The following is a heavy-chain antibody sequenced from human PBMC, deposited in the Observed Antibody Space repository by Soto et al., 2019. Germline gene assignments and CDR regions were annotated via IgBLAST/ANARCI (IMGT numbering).Heavy chain of an antibody. CDR2: IYHRGTT. Sequence: LETLSLTCAVSAYSLSSGDYWGWSRQPPGKGLEWIATIYHRGTTYYNPSLECRVTISVDTSKNQFSLELRSVTAADSAVYNCARDWETYCGSTSCYSINTWGQGTMVAVSS. CDR1: AYSLSSGDY. V-gene: IGHV4-38-2*02. J-gene: IGHJ5*02. D-gene: IGHD2-2*01. CDR3: ARDWETYCGSTSCYSINT.